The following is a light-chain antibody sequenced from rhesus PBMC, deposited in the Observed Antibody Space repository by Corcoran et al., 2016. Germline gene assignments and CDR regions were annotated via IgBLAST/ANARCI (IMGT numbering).Light chain of an antibody. CDR3: SSSATFNPFP. CDR2: EVL. CDR1: SSDIGGYNR. V-gene: IGLV2-13*03. Sequence: QSAPTQSPSVSGSPGQSVTISCTGPSSDIGGYNRVSWYQLHPGKAPKVLFYEVLKRPSVVSDRFSGSKSGNTPSLTISGLQAEDESDYYCSSSATFNPFPFGSGTRLTVL. J-gene: IGLJ1*01.